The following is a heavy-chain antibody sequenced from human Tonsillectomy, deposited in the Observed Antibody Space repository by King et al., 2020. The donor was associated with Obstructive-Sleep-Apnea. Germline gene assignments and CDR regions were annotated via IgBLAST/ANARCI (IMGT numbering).Heavy chain of an antibody. D-gene: IGHD3-22*01. V-gene: IGHV3-30-3*01. CDR2: ISFYGNNK. Sequence: VQLVESGGGVVQPGRSLRLSCAASGFTFTNYTMHWVRQAPGKGLEWVAFISFYGNNKYYAASVKDRSTISRDNSKNTLYLQMNSRRAEDTAVYYCARVPYYYDSIGYDYWGQGTLVTVSS. CDR3: ARVPYYYDSIGYDY. J-gene: IGHJ4*02. CDR1: GFTFTNYT.